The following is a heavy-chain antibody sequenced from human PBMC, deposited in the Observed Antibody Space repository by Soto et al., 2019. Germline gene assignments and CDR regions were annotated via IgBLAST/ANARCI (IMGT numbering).Heavy chain of an antibody. CDR1: GYTFTYNA. Sequence: QVQLVQSGSEVKKPGASVRVTCKASGYTFTYNAIHWVSQAPGQRLEWMGWINAGNGDTKYSQKFQGRVTITTDTSASTAYMELSSLRSEDTAVYFCARLPRIGVAVYDFWGQGTRVTVSS. J-gene: IGHJ4*02. CDR2: INAGNGDT. D-gene: IGHD6-19*01. CDR3: ARLPRIGVAVYDF. V-gene: IGHV1-3*01.